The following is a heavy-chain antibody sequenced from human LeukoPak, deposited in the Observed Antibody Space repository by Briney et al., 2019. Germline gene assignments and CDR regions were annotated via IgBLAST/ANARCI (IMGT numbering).Heavy chain of an antibody. CDR1: GGSISSYY. Sequence: SETLSLTCTVSGGSISSYYWSWIRQPPGKGLEWIGYIYNSGSTNYNPSLKSRVTISVDTSKNQFSLKLSSVTAADTAVYYCARVAVAGTSRHFDYWGQGTLVTVSS. CDR2: IYNSGST. J-gene: IGHJ4*02. CDR3: ARVAVAGTSRHFDY. V-gene: IGHV4-59*01. D-gene: IGHD6-19*01.